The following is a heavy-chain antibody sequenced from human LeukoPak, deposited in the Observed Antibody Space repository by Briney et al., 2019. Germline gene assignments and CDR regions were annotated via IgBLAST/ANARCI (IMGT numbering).Heavy chain of an antibody. D-gene: IGHD3-16*01. J-gene: IGHJ4*02. CDR3: AHYDYVWGTH. Sequence: GGSLRLSCAASGFTFSSYAMHRVRQAPGKGLEWVAVISYDGSNKYYADSVKGRFTISRDNSKNTLYLQMNSLRAEDTAVYYCAHYDYVWGTHWGQGTLATVSS. V-gene: IGHV3-30-3*01. CDR1: GFTFSSYA. CDR2: ISYDGSNK.